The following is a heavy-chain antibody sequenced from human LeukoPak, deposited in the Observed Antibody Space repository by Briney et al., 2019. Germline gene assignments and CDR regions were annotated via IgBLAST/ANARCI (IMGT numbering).Heavy chain of an antibody. CDR3: ARDVSHGEQLDPFDY. J-gene: IGHJ4*02. CDR2: IIPIFGTA. D-gene: IGHD6-13*01. CDR1: GGTFSSYA. Sequence: VASVKVSCKASGGTFSSYAISWVRQAPGQGLEWMGRIIPIFGTANYAQKFQGRVTITTDESTSTAYMELSSLRSEDTAVYYCARDVSHGEQLDPFDYWGQGTLVTVSS. V-gene: IGHV1-69*05.